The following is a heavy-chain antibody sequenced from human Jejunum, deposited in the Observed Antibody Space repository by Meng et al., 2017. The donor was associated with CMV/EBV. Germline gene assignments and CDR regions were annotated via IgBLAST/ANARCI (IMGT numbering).Heavy chain of an antibody. CDR3: ARATNFVTV. Sequence: SLTCSVSGEYINSDNYWSWIRQSPGKGLEWIGYIYYTGNTYYNPSLKSRVTISLGTSKNQFSLKLNSVTAADTAVYYCARATNFVTVWGQGTLVTVSS. J-gene: IGHJ4*02. V-gene: IGHV4-30-4*01. CDR1: GEYINSDNY. CDR2: IYYTGNT. D-gene: IGHD4-17*01.